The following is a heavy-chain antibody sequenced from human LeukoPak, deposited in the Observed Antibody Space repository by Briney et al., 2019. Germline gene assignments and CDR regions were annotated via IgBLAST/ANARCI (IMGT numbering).Heavy chain of an antibody. CDR2: ISSSSSYI. CDR1: GFTFSSYS. CDR3: ARAHSLIGGVTY. J-gene: IGHJ4*02. V-gene: IGHV3-21*01. Sequence: PGGSLRLSCAASGFTFSSYSMNWVRQAPGKGLEWVSSISSSSSYIYYADSVKGRFTISRDNAKNSLYLQMNSLRAEDTAVYYCARAHSLIGGVTYWGQGTLVTVSS. D-gene: IGHD3-16*01.